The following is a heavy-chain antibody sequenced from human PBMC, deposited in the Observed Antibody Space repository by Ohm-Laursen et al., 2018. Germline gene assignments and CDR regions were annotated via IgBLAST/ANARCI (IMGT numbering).Heavy chain of an antibody. CDR1: GFTFGSYW. CDR2: IQEDGSDK. J-gene: IGHJ4*02. V-gene: IGHV3-7*03. Sequence: GSLRLSCTASGFTFGSYWMGWVRQAPGKGLEWVANIQEDGSDKYYMDSVKGRFTISRDNAKNSLYLQMNSLRAEDTAVYYCARTMALDSWGQGALVTVSS. D-gene: IGHD4/OR15-4a*01. CDR3: ARTMALDS.